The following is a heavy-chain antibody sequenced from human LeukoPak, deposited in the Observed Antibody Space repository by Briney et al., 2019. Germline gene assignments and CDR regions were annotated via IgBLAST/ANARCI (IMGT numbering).Heavy chain of an antibody. J-gene: IGHJ4*02. CDR2: IYYSGST. CDR1: GGSFSGYY. Sequence: SETLSLTCAVYGGSFSGYYWSWIRQPPGKGLEWIGYIYYSGSTNYNPSLKSRVTISIDTSKNQFSLKVSSVTAADTAVYYCARQGSGWYQPLDYWGQGTLVTVSS. V-gene: IGHV4-59*08. D-gene: IGHD6-19*01. CDR3: ARQGSGWYQPLDY.